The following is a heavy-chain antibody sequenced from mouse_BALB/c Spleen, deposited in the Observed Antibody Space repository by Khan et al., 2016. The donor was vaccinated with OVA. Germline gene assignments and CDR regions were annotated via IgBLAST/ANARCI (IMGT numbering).Heavy chain of an antibody. CDR1: GYTFTSYT. CDR2: INPSNGYT. J-gene: IGHJ3*01. V-gene: IGHV1-4*01. D-gene: IGHD2-14*01. CDR3: VRDGGYYRNDGWFAY. Sequence: QVQLQESGAELARPGASVKMSCKASGYTFTSYTIHWIKQRPGQGLEWIGYINPSNGYTNYNQKFKDKATLTADKSSTTAYMQLSSLTSDDSAVYNCVRDGGYYRNDGWFAYWGHGTLVTVSA.